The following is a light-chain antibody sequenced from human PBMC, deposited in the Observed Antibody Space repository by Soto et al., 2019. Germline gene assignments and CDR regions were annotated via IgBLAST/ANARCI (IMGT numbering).Light chain of an antibody. CDR3: QQRSNWPPT. CDR1: QSVRSN. Sequence: EIVMTPSPVTLSVSPCERATLSCRASQSVRSNLAWYQHKPGQAPSLLIYDASNRATGIPARFSGSGSGTDFTLTISSLEPEDFAVYYCQQRSNWPPTFGQGTKVDIK. J-gene: IGKJ1*01. V-gene: IGKV3-11*01. CDR2: DAS.